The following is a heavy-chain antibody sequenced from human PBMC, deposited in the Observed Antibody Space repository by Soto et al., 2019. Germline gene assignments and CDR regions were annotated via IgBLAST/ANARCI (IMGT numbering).Heavy chain of an antibody. CDR2: TYYRSKWYN. D-gene: IGHD6-19*01. J-gene: IGHJ6*02. V-gene: IGHV6-1*01. CDR1: GDSVSSNSAA. CDR3: ARDRTYSSGRYIWVNGDYYYGMDV. Sequence: SQTLSLTCAISGDSVSSNSAAWNWIRQSPSRGLEWLGRTYYRSKWYNDYVVSVKSRITINPDTSKNQFSLQLNSVTPDDTAVYYCARDRTYSSGRYIWVNGDYYYGMDVWGQGNTVTVS.